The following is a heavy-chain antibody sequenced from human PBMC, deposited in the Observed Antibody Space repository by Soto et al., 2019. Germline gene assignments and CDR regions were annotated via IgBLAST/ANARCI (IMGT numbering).Heavy chain of an antibody. V-gene: IGHV3-23*01. D-gene: IGHD1-1*01. J-gene: IGHJ4*02. Sequence: PGGSLRLSCAASGFTFSNYAMNWVRQAPGKGLEWVSAISNSFSDGNTHYADSVKGRFTISRDNDKNTVFLEMNSLRAEDTAVYYCAKVFSPERGNYFDYWGQGTQVTVSS. CDR3: AKVFSPERGNYFDY. CDR1: GFTFSNYA. CDR2: ISNSFSDGNT.